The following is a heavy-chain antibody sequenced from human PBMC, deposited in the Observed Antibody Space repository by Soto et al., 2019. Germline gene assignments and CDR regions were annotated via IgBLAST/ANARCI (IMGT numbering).Heavy chain of an antibody. CDR1: GYTFTSYD. V-gene: IGHV1-8*01. D-gene: IGHD4-17*01. CDR2: MNPNSGNT. J-gene: IGHJ4*02. CDR3: ARVLNYGDSSYYFDY. Sequence: GASVKVSCKASGYTFTSYDINWVRQATGQGLEWMGWMNPNSGNTGYAQKLQGRVTMTTDTSTSTAYMELRSLRSDDTAVYYCARVLNYGDSSYYFDYWGQGTLVTVSS.